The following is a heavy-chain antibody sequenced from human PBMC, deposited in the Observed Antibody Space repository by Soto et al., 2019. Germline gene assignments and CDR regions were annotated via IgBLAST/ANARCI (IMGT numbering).Heavy chain of an antibody. D-gene: IGHD3-10*01. Sequence: EVQLLESGGGLVQPGGSLRLSCAASGFTFSNYDMSWVRQAPEKGLEWVSAVSESGRSTYYADSVKGRFTIPRDNSKNTLYLQMNSLRAEDTAVYFCAKDRRGVMDVWGQGTTVTVSS. CDR2: VSESGRST. J-gene: IGHJ6*02. CDR3: AKDRRGVMDV. V-gene: IGHV3-23*01. CDR1: GFTFSNYD.